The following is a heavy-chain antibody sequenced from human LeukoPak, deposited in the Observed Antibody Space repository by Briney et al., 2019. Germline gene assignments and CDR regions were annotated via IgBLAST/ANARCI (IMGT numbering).Heavy chain of an antibody. CDR1: GYTFSNYG. V-gene: IGHV3-30*18. J-gene: IGHJ4*02. CDR2: ISYDGSNK. CDR3: AKDSTLGYSYGHLDY. Sequence: GGSLRLSCAASGYTFSNYGMHWVRQAPGKGLKWVAVISYDGSNKYYADPVKGRFTISRDNSKNTLYLQMNSLRAEDTAVYYCAKDSTLGYSYGHLDYWGQGTLVTVSS. D-gene: IGHD5-18*01.